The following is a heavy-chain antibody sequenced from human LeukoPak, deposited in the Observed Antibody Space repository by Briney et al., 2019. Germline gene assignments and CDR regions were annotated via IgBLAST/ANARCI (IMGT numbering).Heavy chain of an antibody. J-gene: IGHJ3*02. CDR1: GYTFTGYY. D-gene: IGHD1-26*01. CDR3: ARRGALGMGATTDAFDI. CDR2: INPNSGGT. Sequence: ASVTVSCTASGYTFTGYYMHWVRQAPGQGLEWMGRINPNSGGTNYAQKFQGRVTMTRDTSISTAYMELSRLRSDDTAVYYCARRGALGMGATTDAFDIWGQGTMVTVSS. V-gene: IGHV1-2*06.